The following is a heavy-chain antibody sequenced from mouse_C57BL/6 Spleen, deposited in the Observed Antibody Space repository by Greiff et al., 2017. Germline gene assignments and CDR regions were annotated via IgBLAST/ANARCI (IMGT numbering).Heavy chain of an antibody. CDR1: GYTFTDYN. CDR2: INPNNGGT. V-gene: IGHV1-18*01. CDR3: ARRNFDY. J-gene: IGHJ2*01. Sequence: EVQRVESGPELVKPGASVKIPCKASGYTFTDYNMDWVKQSHGKSLEWIGDINPNNGGTIYNQKFKGKATLTVDKSSSTAYMELRSLTSEDTAVYYCARRNFDYWGQGTTLTVSS.